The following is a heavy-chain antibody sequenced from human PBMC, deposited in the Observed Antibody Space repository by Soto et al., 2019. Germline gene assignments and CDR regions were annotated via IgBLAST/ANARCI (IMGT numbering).Heavy chain of an antibody. J-gene: IGHJ5*02. V-gene: IGHV4-39*01. CDR2: VYYSGST. Sequence: PSETLSLTCTVSGGSISSSSYYWGWIRQPPGKGLEWIGSVYYSGSTYDNPSLKSRITLSVDRSKSQFSLKLTSVTAADTAVYYCARVSIGRDIVMVVEATPGSWFDPWGPGTLVTVSS. D-gene: IGHD2-15*01. CDR3: ARVSIGRDIVMVVEATPGSWFDP. CDR1: GGSISSSSYY.